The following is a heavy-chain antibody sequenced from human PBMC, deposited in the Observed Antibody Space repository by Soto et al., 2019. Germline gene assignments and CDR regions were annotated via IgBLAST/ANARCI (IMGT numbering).Heavy chain of an antibody. CDR2: ISYDGSNK. Sequence: GGSLRLSCAASGFTFSSYAMHWVRQAPGKGLERVAVISYDGSNKYYADSVKGRFTISRDNSKNTLYLQMNSLRAEDTAVYYCARDSRLYDILTGYSYYFDYWGQGTLVTVSS. J-gene: IGHJ4*02. CDR3: ARDSRLYDILTGYSYYFDY. CDR1: GFTFSSYA. V-gene: IGHV3-30-3*01. D-gene: IGHD3-9*01.